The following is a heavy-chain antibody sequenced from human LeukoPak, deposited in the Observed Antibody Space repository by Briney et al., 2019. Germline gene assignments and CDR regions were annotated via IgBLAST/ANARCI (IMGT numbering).Heavy chain of an antibody. Sequence: ASVKVSCKASGYTFTGYYMHWVRQAPGQGLEWMGWINPNSGSTNYAQKFQGRVTMTRDTSISTAYMELSRLRSEDTAVYYCARVVTPKYCSSTSCYWKGWFDPWGQGTLVTVSS. V-gene: IGHV1-2*02. J-gene: IGHJ5*02. D-gene: IGHD2-2*01. CDR1: GYTFTGYY. CDR3: ARVVTPKYCSSTSCYWKGWFDP. CDR2: INPNSGST.